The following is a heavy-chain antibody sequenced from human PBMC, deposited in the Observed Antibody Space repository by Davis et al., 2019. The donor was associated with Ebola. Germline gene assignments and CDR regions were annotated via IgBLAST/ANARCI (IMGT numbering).Heavy chain of an antibody. CDR2: ISFDYGYT. D-gene: IGHD2-21*01. J-gene: IGHJ4*02. CDR1: GYTFSNSR. V-gene: IGHV1-3*01. Sequence: AASVKVSCKASGYTFSNSRFHWVRQAPGQRLESMGWISFDYGYTGYSQNFQGRVTITRDTSTDTTYMELSSLTSDDTAVYYCAMTGYSRTKFPDFWGQGTRVTVSS. CDR3: AMTGYSRTKFPDF.